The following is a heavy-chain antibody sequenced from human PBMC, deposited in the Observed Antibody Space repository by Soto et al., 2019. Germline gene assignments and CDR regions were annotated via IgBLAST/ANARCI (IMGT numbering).Heavy chain of an antibody. CDR2: IYYSGST. D-gene: IGHD6-13*01. CDR1: GGSISSGGYY. V-gene: IGHV4-31*03. J-gene: IGHJ5*02. CDR3: AREIAAAGTNWFDP. Sequence: QVQLQESGPGLVKPSQTLSLTCTVSGGSISSGGYYWSWIRQHPGKGLGWIGYIYYSGSTYYNPSLKSRVTISVDTSKNQFSLKLSSVTAADTAVYYCAREIAAAGTNWFDPWGQGTLVTVSS.